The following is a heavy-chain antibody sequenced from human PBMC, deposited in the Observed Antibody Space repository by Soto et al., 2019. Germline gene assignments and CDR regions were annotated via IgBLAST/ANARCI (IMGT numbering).Heavy chain of an antibody. CDR1: GGSFSGYY. Sequence: SETLSLTCAFYGGSFSGYYWSLIRQPPGKGLEWIGEINHSGSTNYNPSLKSRVTISVDTSKNQFSLKLSSVTAADTAVYYCARGPNYYGSGSYYPRHRSNYYYYMDVWGKGTTVTVSS. CDR3: ARGPNYYGSGSYYPRHRSNYYYYMDV. CDR2: INHSGST. D-gene: IGHD3-10*01. V-gene: IGHV4-34*01. J-gene: IGHJ6*03.